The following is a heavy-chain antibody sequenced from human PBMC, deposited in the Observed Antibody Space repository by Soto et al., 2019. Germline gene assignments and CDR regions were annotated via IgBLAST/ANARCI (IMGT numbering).Heavy chain of an antibody. Sequence: EVQLLESGGGLVQPGGSLRLSCAASGFTCSNYAMTWVRQAPGKGLEWVSVITGSGGGTYFVDSVKSRFTISRDNSKNTVYLQMNSLRAEDTAVYYCAKRPLTAAGFDYWGQGTLVTVSS. CDR3: AKRPLTAAGFDY. D-gene: IGHD6-13*01. J-gene: IGHJ4*02. CDR2: ITGSGGGT. V-gene: IGHV3-23*01. CDR1: GFTCSNYA.